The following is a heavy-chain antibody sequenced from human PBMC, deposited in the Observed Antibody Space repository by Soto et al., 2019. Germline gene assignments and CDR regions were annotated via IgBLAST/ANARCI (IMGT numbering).Heavy chain of an antibody. D-gene: IGHD3-22*01. V-gene: IGHV3-33*01. J-gene: IGHJ3*02. CDR1: GFTFSSYG. CDR3: ASSMIVVVSDAFDI. CDR2: IWYDGSNK. Sequence: GGSLRLSCAASGFTFSSYGMHWVRQAPGKGLEWVAVIWYDGSNKYYADSVKGRFTISRDNSKNTLYLQMNSLRAEDTAVYYCASSMIVVVSDAFDIWGQGTMVTVSS.